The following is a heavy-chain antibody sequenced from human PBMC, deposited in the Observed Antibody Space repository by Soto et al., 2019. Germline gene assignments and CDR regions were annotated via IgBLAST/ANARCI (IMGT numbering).Heavy chain of an antibody. CDR3: ARVGYCSGGSCYANWFDP. V-gene: IGHV1-69*12. J-gene: IGHJ5*02. CDR2: IIPIFGTA. D-gene: IGHD2-15*01. CDR1: GGTFSSYA. Sequence: QVQLVQSGAEVKKPGSSVKVSCKASGGTFSSYAISWVRQAPGQGLEWMGGIIPIFGTANYAQKFQGRVTITADESTSTAYMELSSLRSEDTVVYYCARVGYCSGGSCYANWFDPWGQGTLVTVSS.